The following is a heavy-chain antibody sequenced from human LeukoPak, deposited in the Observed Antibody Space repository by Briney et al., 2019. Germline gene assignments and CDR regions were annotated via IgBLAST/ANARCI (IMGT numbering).Heavy chain of an antibody. CDR2: ISSSSSYI. V-gene: IGHV3-21*04. Sequence: GGSLRLSCAASGFTFSSYSMNWVRQAPGKGLEWVSSISSSSSYIYYADSVKGRFTISRDNSKNTLYLQMNSLRAEDTAVYYCAASRVYYDSSGYTFDYWGQGTLVTVSS. CDR1: GFTFSSYS. D-gene: IGHD3-22*01. CDR3: AASRVYYDSSGYTFDY. J-gene: IGHJ4*02.